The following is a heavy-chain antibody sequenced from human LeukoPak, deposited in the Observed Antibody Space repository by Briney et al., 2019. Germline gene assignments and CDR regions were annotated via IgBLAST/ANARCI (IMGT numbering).Heavy chain of an antibody. CDR3: ARDNIRGGKGIAAAGGYY. D-gene: IGHD6-13*01. J-gene: IGHJ4*02. CDR2: IIPIFDTA. V-gene: IGHV1-69*13. Sequence: RASVKVSCKASGYTSTNYYMHWVRQAPGQGLEWMGGIIPIFDTAVYAQKFQGRVTVTADESTSTAYMDLSSLTSEDTAVYYCARDNIRGGKGIAAAGGYYWGQGTLVTVSS. CDR1: GYTSTNYY.